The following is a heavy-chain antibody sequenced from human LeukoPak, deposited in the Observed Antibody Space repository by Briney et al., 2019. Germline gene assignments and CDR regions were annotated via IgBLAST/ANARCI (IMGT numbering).Heavy chain of an antibody. D-gene: IGHD2-2*01. Sequence: SVKVSCKASGGTFSSYAISWVRQAPGQGLEWMGGIIPIFGTANYAQKFQGRVTITADESTSTAYMELSSLRSEDTAVYYCARDSINQLLLGAFDIWGQGTVVTVSS. J-gene: IGHJ3*02. V-gene: IGHV1-69*13. CDR1: GGTFSSYA. CDR3: ARDSINQLLLGAFDI. CDR2: IIPIFGTA.